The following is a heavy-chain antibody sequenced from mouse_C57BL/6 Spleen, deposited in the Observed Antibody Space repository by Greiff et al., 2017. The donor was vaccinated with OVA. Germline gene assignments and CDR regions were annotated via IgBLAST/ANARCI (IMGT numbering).Heavy chain of an antibody. Sequence: QVQLQQSGPELVKPGASVKLSCKASGYTFTSYDINWVKQRPGQGLEWIGWIYPRDGSTKYNEKFKGKATLTVDTSSSTAYMELHSLTSEDSAVYFCARPHYYSNYVWFAYWGQGTLVTVSA. CDR2: IYPRDGST. CDR3: ARPHYYSNYVWFAY. CDR1: GYTFTSYD. J-gene: IGHJ3*01. D-gene: IGHD2-5*01. V-gene: IGHV1-85*01.